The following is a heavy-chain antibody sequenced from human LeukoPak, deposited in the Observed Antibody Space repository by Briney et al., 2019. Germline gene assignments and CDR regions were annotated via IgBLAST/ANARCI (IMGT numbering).Heavy chain of an antibody. Sequence: GGSLRLSCTASGFTFSDYAMSWVRQAPGKGLEWVSGISGSGGSIRYADSVKGRFIISRDNSKNTLYLQMNSLRAEDTAVYYCAKDYEYNSNTWYFHWGRGTLVSVSS. V-gene: IGHV3-23*01. CDR2: ISGSGGSI. D-gene: IGHD6-13*01. CDR1: GFTFSDYA. CDR3: AKDYEYNSNTWYFH. J-gene: IGHJ4*02.